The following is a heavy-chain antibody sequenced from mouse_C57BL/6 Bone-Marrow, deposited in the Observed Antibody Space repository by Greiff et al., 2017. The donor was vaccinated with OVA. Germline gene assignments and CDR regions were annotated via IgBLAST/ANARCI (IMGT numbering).Heavy chain of an antibody. J-gene: IGHJ1*03. V-gene: IGHV1-39*01. D-gene: IGHD1-1*01. CDR1: GYSFTDYN. CDR3: ARRYYGSWYFDV. CDR2: INPNYGTT. Sequence: EVNLVESGPELVKPGASVKISCKASGYSFTDYNMNWVKQSNGKSLEWIGVINPNYGTTSYNQKFKGKATLTVDQSSSTAYMQLNSLTSEDSEVYYCARRYYGSWYFDVWGTGTTVTVSS.